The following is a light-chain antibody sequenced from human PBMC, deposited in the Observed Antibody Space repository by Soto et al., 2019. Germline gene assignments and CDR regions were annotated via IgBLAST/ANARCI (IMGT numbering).Light chain of an antibody. Sequence: DIVLTQSPGTLSLSPGEGATLSCRASQSVASTFLAWYQQKLGQAPRLLIYGASSRATGIPDRFSGSGSGTDFTLTISSLEPEDFAVYYCQQFESSPYTFGKGTKLEIK. CDR3: QQFESSPYT. CDR1: QSVASTF. J-gene: IGKJ2*01. V-gene: IGKV3-20*01. CDR2: GAS.